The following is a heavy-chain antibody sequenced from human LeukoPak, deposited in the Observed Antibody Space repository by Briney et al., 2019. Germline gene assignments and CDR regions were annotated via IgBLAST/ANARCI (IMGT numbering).Heavy chain of an antibody. CDR3: ARHVGNSYGDYFDY. CDR2: IHNSGRT. CDR1: GGSISSYH. J-gene: IGHJ4*02. V-gene: IGHV4-59*08. Sequence: SETLSLTCTVSGGSISSYHWSWIRQPPGKGLEWIAYIHNSGRTKYNPSLKSRVTISVDTPKNQFSLKLSSVTAADTAVYYCARHVGNSYGDYFDYWGQGALVTVSS. D-gene: IGHD4-17*01.